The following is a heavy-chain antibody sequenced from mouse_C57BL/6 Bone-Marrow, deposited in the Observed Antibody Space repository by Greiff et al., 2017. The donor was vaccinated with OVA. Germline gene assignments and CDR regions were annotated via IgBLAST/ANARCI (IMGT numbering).Heavy chain of an antibody. V-gene: IGHV5-17*01. Sequence: EVQRVESGGGLVKPGGSLKLSCAASGFTFSDYGMHWVRQAPEKGLEWVAYISSGSSTIYYADTVTGRFTISRDNAKNTLFLQMTSLRSEDTAMYYCARRADSAGFAYWGQGTLVTVSA. CDR1: GFTFSDYG. CDR2: ISSGSSTI. D-gene: IGHD3-2*02. CDR3: ARRADSAGFAY. J-gene: IGHJ3*01.